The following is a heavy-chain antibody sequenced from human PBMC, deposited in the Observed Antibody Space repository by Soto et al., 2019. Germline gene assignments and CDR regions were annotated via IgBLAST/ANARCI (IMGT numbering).Heavy chain of an antibody. D-gene: IGHD3-10*01. CDR2: LRQDGSDK. J-gene: IGHJ4*02. Sequence: EVQLVESGGGLVQPGGSLRLSCAASGFIFSNYWMSWVRQAPGKGLEWVANLRQDGSDKYYVDSVRGRFTISRDNAKSSLSLQMDSLTPEDTAVYYCVRDGGYDYGNRRADYWGQGTLVTVSS. CDR3: VRDGGYDYGNRRADY. V-gene: IGHV3-7*01. CDR1: GFIFSNYW.